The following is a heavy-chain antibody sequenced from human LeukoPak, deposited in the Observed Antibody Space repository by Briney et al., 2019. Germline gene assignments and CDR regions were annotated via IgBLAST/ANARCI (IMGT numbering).Heavy chain of an antibody. CDR1: GFTFSSYS. J-gene: IGHJ5*02. CDR3: ARVRYSSGENWFDP. CDR2: ISSSSYI. V-gene: IGHV3-21*01. Sequence: GGSLRLSCAASGFTFSSYSMNWVRQAPGKGLEWVSSISSSSYIYYADSVKGRFTISRDNAKNSLYLQMNSLRAEDTAVYYCARVRYSSGENWFDPWGQGTLVTVSS. D-gene: IGHD6-19*01.